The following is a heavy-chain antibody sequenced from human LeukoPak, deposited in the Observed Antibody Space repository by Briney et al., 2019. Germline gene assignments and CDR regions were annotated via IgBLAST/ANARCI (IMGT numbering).Heavy chain of an antibody. CDR2: ISGSGGST. J-gene: IGHJ4*02. D-gene: IGHD6-19*01. Sequence: GGSLRLSCAASGFTFSSYAMSWVRQAPGKGREWVSAISGSGGSTYYADSVKGRFTISRDNSKNTLYLQMNSLRAEDTAVYYCAKGKRKWLVTDFDYWGQGTLVTVSS. CDR1: GFTFSSYA. V-gene: IGHV3-23*01. CDR3: AKGKRKWLVTDFDY.